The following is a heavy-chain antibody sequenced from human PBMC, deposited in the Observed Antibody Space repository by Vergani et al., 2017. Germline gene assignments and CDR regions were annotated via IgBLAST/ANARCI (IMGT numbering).Heavy chain of an antibody. CDR1: GGSISSYY. Sequence: QVQLQESGPGLVKPSETLSLTCTVSGGSISSYYWSWIRQPPGKGLEWIGYIYYSGSTNYNPSLKSRVTISVDTSKNPFSLKLSSVTAADTAVYYCSRGVDIVATSFDYWGQGTLVTVSS. CDR3: SRGVDIVATSFDY. D-gene: IGHD5-12*01. V-gene: IGHV4-59*08. CDR2: IYYSGST. J-gene: IGHJ4*02.